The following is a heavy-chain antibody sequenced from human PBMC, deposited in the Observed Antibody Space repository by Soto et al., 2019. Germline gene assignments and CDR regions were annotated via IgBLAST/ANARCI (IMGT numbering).Heavy chain of an antibody. CDR3: ATDLAGCTYCPIKYYYYMDV. Sequence: PGGSLRLSCVASGFTFRSYGMHWVRQAPGKGLEWVAVISYDGSNKYYADSVKGRFTISRDNSKNTLYLQMNSLKAEDTALYDCATDLAGCTYCPIKYYYYMDVWGKGTPFTAS. CDR1: GFTFRSYG. J-gene: IGHJ6*03. V-gene: IGHV3-30*03. D-gene: IGHD2-8*01. CDR2: ISYDGSNK.